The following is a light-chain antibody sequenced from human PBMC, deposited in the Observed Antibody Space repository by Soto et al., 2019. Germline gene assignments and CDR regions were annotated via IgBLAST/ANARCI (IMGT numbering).Light chain of an antibody. J-gene: IGKJ1*01. CDR2: KAS. CDR3: QQYDVYST. V-gene: IGKV1-5*03. Sequence: DIQMTQSPSTLSASVGDRVTITCRASQSISSWLAWYQQKPGIAPKLLIYKASTLQSGVPSRFSGSGYGTEFTLTISRLQPEDSATYYCQQYDVYSTFGQGTKVDIK. CDR1: QSISSW.